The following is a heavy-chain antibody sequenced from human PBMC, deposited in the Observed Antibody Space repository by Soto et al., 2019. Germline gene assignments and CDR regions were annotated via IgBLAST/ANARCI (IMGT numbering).Heavy chain of an antibody. CDR1: GYSFTSYW. CDR2: IDPSDSYT. CDR3: ATRRDGYNSDYYGMDV. Sequence: LGESLKISCKGSGYSFTSYWISWVRQMPGKGLEWMGRIDPSDSYTNYSPSFQGHVTISADKSISTAYLQWSSLKASDTAMYYCATRRDGYNSDYYGMDVWGQGTTVTVSS. J-gene: IGHJ6*02. V-gene: IGHV5-10-1*01. D-gene: IGHD5-12*01.